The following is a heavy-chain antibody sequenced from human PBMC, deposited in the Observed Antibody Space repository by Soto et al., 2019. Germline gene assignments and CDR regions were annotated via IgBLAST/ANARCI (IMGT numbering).Heavy chain of an antibody. V-gene: IGHV4-34*01. CDR3: ARGQTTRPIVVVPAAIHHWFDP. CDR2: INHSGST. D-gene: IGHD2-2*01. J-gene: IGHJ5*02. CDR1: GGSFSGYY. Sequence: SEILSLTCAVYGGSFSGYYWSWIRQPPGKGLEWIGEINHSGSTNYNPSLKSRVTISVDTSKNQFSLKLSSVTAADTAVYYCARGQTTRPIVVVPAAIHHWFDPWGQGTLVTVSS.